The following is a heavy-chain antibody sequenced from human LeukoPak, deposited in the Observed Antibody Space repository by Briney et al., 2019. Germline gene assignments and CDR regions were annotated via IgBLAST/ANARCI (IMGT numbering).Heavy chain of an antibody. CDR3: ARVTGYQYYYYMDV. J-gene: IGHJ6*03. CDR2: INPNSGGT. CDR1: GYTFTGYY. Sequence: ASVKVSCKASGYTFTGYYIHWVRQAPGQGLEWVGWINPNSGGTNYAQKFQGRVTMTRDTSISTAYMELSRLRSDDTAIYYCARVTGYQYYYYMDVWGSGTTVTVSS. D-gene: IGHD3-16*01. V-gene: IGHV1-2*02.